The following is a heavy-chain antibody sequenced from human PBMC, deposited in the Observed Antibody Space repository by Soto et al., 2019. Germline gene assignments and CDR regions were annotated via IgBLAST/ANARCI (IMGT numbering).Heavy chain of an antibody. J-gene: IGHJ5*02. CDR3: ASTGRYDFWSGYYSWFDP. Sequence: QVQLQESGPGLVKPSGTLSLTCAVSSGSISSSNWWSWVRQPPGKGLEWIGEIYHSGSTNYNPSLKSRVTISVDKSKNQFSLKLSSVADAETAVYYCASTGRYDFWSGYYSWFDPWGQGTLVTVSS. CDR2: IYHSGST. V-gene: IGHV4-4*02. CDR1: SGSISSSNW. D-gene: IGHD3-3*01.